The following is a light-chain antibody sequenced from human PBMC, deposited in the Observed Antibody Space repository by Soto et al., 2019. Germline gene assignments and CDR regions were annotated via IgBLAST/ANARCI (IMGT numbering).Light chain of an antibody. CDR1: QNVRSDY. CDR3: QQYGSSPRT. J-gene: IGKJ1*01. CDR2: GVS. Sequence: EIVLTQSPATLSLSPCDRATLSCRASQNVRSDYFAWYQQKPGQAPRVIIFGVSTRASATPDRFRGSGSGTDFTLTISRLEPEDFAVYYCQQYGSSPRTFGQGTKV. V-gene: IGKV3-20*01.